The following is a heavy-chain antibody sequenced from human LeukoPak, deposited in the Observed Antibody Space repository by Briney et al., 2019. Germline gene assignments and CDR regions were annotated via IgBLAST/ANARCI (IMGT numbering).Heavy chain of an antibody. CDR3: ARDEATVRKYYYGMDV. J-gene: IGHJ6*02. D-gene: IGHD4-11*01. Sequence: ASVKVSCKASGGTFSSYAISWVRQAPGQGLEWMGGIIPIFGTVNYAQKFQGRVTITADESTSTAYMELSSLRSEDTAVYYCARDEATVRKYYYGMDVWGQGTTVTVSS. V-gene: IGHV1-69*01. CDR1: GGTFSSYA. CDR2: IIPIFGTV.